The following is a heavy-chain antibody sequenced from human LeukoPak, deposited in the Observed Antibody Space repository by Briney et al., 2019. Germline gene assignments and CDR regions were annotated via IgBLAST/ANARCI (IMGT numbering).Heavy chain of an antibody. CDR2: IRSKAYGATI. CDR3: TRGRRDLEY. V-gene: IGHV3-49*03. CDR1: GFNFDDYA. Sequence: GGSLRLSCTTSGFNFDDYAISWFRQAPGKGLEWVGYIRSKAYGATIEYAASVKGRFTISRDDSKNTAYLQMNSLKTEDTAVYYCTRGRRDLEYWGQGTLVTVSS. J-gene: IGHJ4*02.